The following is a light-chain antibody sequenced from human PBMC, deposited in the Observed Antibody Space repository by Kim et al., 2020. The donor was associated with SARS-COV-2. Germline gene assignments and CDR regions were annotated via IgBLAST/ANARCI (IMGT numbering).Light chain of an antibody. J-gene: IGLJ3*02. CDR3: QSHDASYQV. CDR2: EDI. Sequence: GKTVTISCTRSSGSIASNYVQWYQPRTGSSPSTLIYEDIQRPSGVPDRFSVSVDSSSNSASLTISGLKIEDEADYFCQSHDASYQVFGGGTQLTVL. V-gene: IGLV6-57*01. CDR1: SGSIASNY.